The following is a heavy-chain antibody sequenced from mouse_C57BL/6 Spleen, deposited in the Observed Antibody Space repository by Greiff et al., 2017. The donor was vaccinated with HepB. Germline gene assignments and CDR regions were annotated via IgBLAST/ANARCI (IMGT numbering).Heavy chain of an antibody. J-gene: IGHJ4*01. CDR3: AREGLGRGDAMDY. D-gene: IGHD4-1*01. CDR1: GYTFTDYY. V-gene: IGHV1-75*01. Sequence: VQLQQSGPELVKPGASVKISCKASGYTFTDYYINWVKQRPGQGLEWIGWIFPGSGSTYYNEKFKGKATLTVDKSSSTAYMLLSSLTSEDSAVYFCAREGLGRGDAMDYWGQGTSVTVSS. CDR2: IFPGSGST.